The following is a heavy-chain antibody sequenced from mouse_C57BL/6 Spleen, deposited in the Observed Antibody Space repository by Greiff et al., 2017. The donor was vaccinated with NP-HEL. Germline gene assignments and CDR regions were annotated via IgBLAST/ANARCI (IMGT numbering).Heavy chain of an antibody. D-gene: IGHD1-1*01. Sequence: QVQLPHYGAYLLKPGASVKMSFTTYPIEWMKQNHGKSLAWIGNFHPYNDDTKYNEKFKGKATLTVEKSSSTVYLELSRLTSDDSAVYYCARGSYYYGSSFDYWGQGTTLTVSS. CDR1: TTYP. CDR3: ARGSYYYGSSFDY. V-gene: IGHV1-47*01. CDR2: FHPYNDDT. J-gene: IGHJ2*01.